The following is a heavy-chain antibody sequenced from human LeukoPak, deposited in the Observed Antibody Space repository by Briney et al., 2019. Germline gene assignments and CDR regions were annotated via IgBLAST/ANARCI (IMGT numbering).Heavy chain of an antibody. J-gene: IGHJ4*02. D-gene: IGHD3-3*01. CDR1: GGSISSGDYY. CDR2: IYYSGST. CDR3: QSRFLEWLLDY. Sequence: SQTLSLTCTVSGGSISSGDYYWSWIRQPPGKGLEWIGYIYYSGSTYYNPSLKSRVTISVDTSKNQFSLKLNSVTAADTAMYYCQSRFLEWLLDYWGQGTLVTVSS. V-gene: IGHV4-30-4*01.